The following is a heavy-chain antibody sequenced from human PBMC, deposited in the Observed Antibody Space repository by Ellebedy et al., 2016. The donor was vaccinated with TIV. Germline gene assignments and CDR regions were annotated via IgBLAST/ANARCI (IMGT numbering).Heavy chain of an antibody. D-gene: IGHD5-24*01. V-gene: IGHV4-59*01. CDR2: IFYTGGT. J-gene: IGHJ3*02. CDR3: ACHTEISDAFDI. Sequence: SETLSLTCSVSGGSISSYYWSWIRQPPGKGLEWIAYIFYTGGTRYNPSLKSRVTISLDTSKNQFSLKLSSVTAADTAVYYCACHTEISDAFDIWGQGTMVTVSS. CDR1: GGSISSYY.